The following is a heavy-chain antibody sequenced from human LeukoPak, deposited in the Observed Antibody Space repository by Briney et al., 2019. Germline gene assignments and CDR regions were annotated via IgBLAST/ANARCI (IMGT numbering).Heavy chain of an antibody. Sequence: GGSLRLSCAASGFTFSSYAMHWVRRAPGKGLEYVSAISSNGGSTYYANSVKGRFTISRDNSKNTLYLQMGSLRAEDMAVYYCARSRYYYDSNLGWFDPWGQGTLVTVSS. V-gene: IGHV3-64*01. J-gene: IGHJ5*02. CDR3: ARSRYYYDSNLGWFDP. D-gene: IGHD3-22*01. CDR2: ISSNGGST. CDR1: GFTFSSYA.